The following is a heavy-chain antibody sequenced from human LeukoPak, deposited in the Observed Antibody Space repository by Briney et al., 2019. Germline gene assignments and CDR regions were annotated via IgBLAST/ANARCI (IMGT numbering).Heavy chain of an antibody. V-gene: IGHV3-23*01. CDR2: ISGGGDIA. D-gene: IGHD3-22*01. J-gene: IGHJ4*02. CDR3: PRKYDSSGYYDH. Sequence: GGSLRLSCAASGFTFSSYTMHWIRQAPGKGLEWVSAISGGGDIAYYADSVKGRFTISRDNSKNTLYLQMSSLRAEDTAVYYCPRKYDSSGYYDHWGQGILVSVSS. CDR1: GFTFSSYT.